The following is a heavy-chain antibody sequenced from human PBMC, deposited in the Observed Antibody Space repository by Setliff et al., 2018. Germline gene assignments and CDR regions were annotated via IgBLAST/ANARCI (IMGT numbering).Heavy chain of an antibody. CDR1: GYTFTNFG. D-gene: IGHD3-16*01. CDR3: AKQGDLAFDY. Sequence: ASVKVSCKTSGYTFTNFGISWVRQAPGRGLEWMGWIDPKSGRTKYAVKFQGRVTMTRDTSISTIYIEVSSLTSDDTAMYYCAKQGDLAFDYWGQGTQVTVSS. J-gene: IGHJ4*02. V-gene: IGHV1-2*02. CDR2: IDPKSGRT.